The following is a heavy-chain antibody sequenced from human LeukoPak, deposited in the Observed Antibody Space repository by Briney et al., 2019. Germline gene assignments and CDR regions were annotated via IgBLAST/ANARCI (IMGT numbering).Heavy chain of an antibody. CDR3: AREGITSGSYLEL. CDR2: IYYSGST. V-gene: IGHV4-59*01. CDR1: GGSISSYY. J-gene: IGHJ4*02. D-gene: IGHD1-26*01. Sequence: PSETLSLTCTVSGGSISSYYWSWIRQPPGKGLEWIGYIYYSGSTNYNPSLKSRVTISVDTSKNQFSLKLSSVTAADTAVYYCAREGITSGSYLELWGQGTLVTVSS.